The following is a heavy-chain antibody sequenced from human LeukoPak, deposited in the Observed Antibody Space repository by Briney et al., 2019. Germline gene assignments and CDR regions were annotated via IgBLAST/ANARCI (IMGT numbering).Heavy chain of an antibody. J-gene: IGHJ4*02. CDR3: ASSTGSGSYYPLFDY. D-gene: IGHD3-10*01. CDR2: IYTSGST. V-gene: IGHV4-4*07. CDR1: GGSISSYY. Sequence: KSSETLSLTCTVSGGSISSYYWSWIRQPAGKGLEWIGRIYTSGSTNSNPSLKSRVTISVDTSKNQFSMKLSSVTAADTAVYYCASSTGSGSYYPLFDYWGQGTLVTVSS.